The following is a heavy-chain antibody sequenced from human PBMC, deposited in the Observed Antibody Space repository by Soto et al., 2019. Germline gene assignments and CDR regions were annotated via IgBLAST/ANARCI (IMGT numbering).Heavy chain of an antibody. V-gene: IGHV3-15*07. CDR2: IKSKTDGGTT. CDR1: GLTFSNAW. D-gene: IGHD4-17*01. Sequence: ESGGGSVKPGGPLRLSCAASGLTFSNAWMTWVRQAPGKGLEWVGRIKSKTDGGTTDYAAPVNGRFTISRDDSKNTLYLQMNSLKTEDTAVYYCTTGGDSGDFGPFEIWGQGTVVTVSS. CDR3: TTGGDSGDFGPFEI. J-gene: IGHJ3*02.